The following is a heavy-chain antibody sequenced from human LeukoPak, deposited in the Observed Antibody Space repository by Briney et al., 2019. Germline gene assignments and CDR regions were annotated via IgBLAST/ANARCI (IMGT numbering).Heavy chain of an antibody. CDR1: GFTFDDFA. J-gene: IGHJ3*02. V-gene: IGHV3-9*01. D-gene: IGHD3-16*01. CDR3: AKDIIPGEPAGVAFDI. Sequence: GGSLRLSCAASGFTFDDFAMHWVRQAPGKGLEWVSGISWNSGSIGYVDSVKGRFTISRDNAKNYLYLQMNSLRAEDTALYYCAKDIIPGEPAGVAFDIWGQGTMVTASS. CDR2: ISWNSGSI.